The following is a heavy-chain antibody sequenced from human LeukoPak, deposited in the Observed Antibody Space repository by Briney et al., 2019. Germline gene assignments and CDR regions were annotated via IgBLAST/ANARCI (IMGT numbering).Heavy chain of an antibody. CDR2: TYYRSKWYN. J-gene: IGHJ6*02. Sequence: SQTLSLTCAISGDSVSSNSAAWNWIRQSPSRGLEWLGRTYYRSKWYNDYAVSVKSRITINPDTSKIQFSLYVNSVTPEDTAVYYCARGGDDILGGMDVWGQGTTVTVSS. D-gene: IGHD3-9*01. CDR1: GDSVSSNSAA. CDR3: ARGGDDILGGMDV. V-gene: IGHV6-1*01.